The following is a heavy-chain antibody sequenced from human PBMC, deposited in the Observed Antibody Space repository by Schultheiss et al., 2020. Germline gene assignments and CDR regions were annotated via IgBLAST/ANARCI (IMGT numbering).Heavy chain of an antibody. V-gene: IGHV1-2*02. CDR3: ARYIAVGDKYYFDY. J-gene: IGHJ4*02. D-gene: IGHD6-19*01. CDR2: INPNSGGT. CDR1: SYTFTGYY. Sequence: ASVKVSCKASSYTFTGYYMHWVRQAPGQGLEWMGWINPNSGGTNYAQKFQGRVTMTRDASLSTAYMELSRLRSDDTAVYYCARYIAVGDKYYFDYWGQGTLVTVSS.